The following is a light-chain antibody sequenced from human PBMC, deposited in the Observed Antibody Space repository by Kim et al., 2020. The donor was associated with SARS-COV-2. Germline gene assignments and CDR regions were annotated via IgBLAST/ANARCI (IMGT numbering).Light chain of an antibody. CDR3: QQRSNWPVT. V-gene: IGKV3-11*01. CDR1: QCVSSY. CDR2: DAP. J-gene: IGKJ5*01. Sequence: LSPGDIATLSCRARQCVSSYLSWYKQKPGQAPRLLIYDAPTRAAGIPARFSGSGSGTDFTLTISSLEPEDFAVYYCQQRSNWPVTFGQGTRLEIK.